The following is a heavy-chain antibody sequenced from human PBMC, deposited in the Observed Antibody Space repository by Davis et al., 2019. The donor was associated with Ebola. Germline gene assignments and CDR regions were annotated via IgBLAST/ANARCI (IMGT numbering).Heavy chain of an antibody. CDR3: ARVASYGRKFDY. V-gene: IGHV3-30*03. CDR1: GFTFSSYS. J-gene: IGHJ4*02. D-gene: IGHD5-18*01. CDR2: ISYDGSNK. Sequence: PGGSLRLSCAASGFTFSSYSMNWVRQAPGKGLEWVAVISYDGSNKYYADSVKGRFTISRDNSKNTLYLQMNSLRAEDTAVYYCARVASYGRKFDYWGQGTLVTVSS.